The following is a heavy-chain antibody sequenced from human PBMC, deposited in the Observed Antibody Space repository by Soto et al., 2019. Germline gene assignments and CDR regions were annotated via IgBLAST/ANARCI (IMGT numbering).Heavy chain of an antibody. J-gene: IGHJ4*02. CDR1: GGTISSDGYY. CDR3: AREVFSSSSGFDY. V-gene: IGHV4-30-4*01. D-gene: IGHD6-6*01. CDR2: IYHIGST. Sequence: SETLSLTCTVSGGTISSDGYYWSWIRQAPGRGLEWIGYIYHIGSTYYNPSLESRVTTSLDKSKNQFSLNLRSVTAADTAVYFCAREVFSSSSGFDYWGQGTLVTVSS.